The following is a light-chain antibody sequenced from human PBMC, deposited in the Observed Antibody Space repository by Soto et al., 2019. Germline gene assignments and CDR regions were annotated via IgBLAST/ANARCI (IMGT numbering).Light chain of an antibody. CDR1: SSNIGAGYD. CDR2: GNN. J-gene: IGLJ1*01. V-gene: IGLV1-40*01. Sequence: QSVLTQPPSVSGAPGQRVTISCTGSSSNIGAGYDVHWYQQLPGTAPKLLIYGNNNRPSGVPDRFSGSKSGTSASLAITGLQAEDVADYYYQSYDSSLSGYVFGTGTKVTVL. CDR3: QSYDSSLSGYV.